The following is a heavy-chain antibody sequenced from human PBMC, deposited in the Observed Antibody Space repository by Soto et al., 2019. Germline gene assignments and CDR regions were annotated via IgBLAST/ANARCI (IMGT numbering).Heavy chain of an antibody. CDR3: AREIVTAGGNNYFDP. Sequence: VRQSPGRGLEWIGNVYHTGDTNFNPSLQSRVTFSVDKSNNQFSLRLTSVTAADTAVYFCAREIVTAGGNNYFDPWGPGTLVTVSS. V-gene: IGHV4-4*01. J-gene: IGHJ5*02. D-gene: IGHD2-21*02. CDR2: VYHTGDT.